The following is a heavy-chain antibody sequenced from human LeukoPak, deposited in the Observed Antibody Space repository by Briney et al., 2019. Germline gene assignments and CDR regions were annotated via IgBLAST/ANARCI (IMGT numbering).Heavy chain of an antibody. CDR1: GVSISSYY. CDR3: AKDLGSGKRYFDL. D-gene: IGHD3-10*01. J-gene: IGHJ2*01. V-gene: IGHV4-59*01. Sequence: SETLSLTCTVSGVSISSYYWNWIRQPPGKGLEWIGYIYYSGSTNYNPSLKSRVSISVDTSKNQFSLKLSSVTSADTAVYYCAKDLGSGKRYFDLWGRGTLVTVSS. CDR2: IYYSGST.